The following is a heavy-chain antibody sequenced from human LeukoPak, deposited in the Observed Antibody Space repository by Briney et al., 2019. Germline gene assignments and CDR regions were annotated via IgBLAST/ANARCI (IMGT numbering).Heavy chain of an antibody. CDR3: AELGITMIGGV. V-gene: IGHV3-48*03. Sequence: GGSLRLSCAASGFTFSSYEMNWVRQAPGKGLEWVSYISSSGSTIYYADSVKGRFTISRDNAKNSLYLQMNTLRAEDTAVYYCAELGITMIGGVWGKGTTVTISS. CDR1: GFTFSSYE. J-gene: IGHJ6*04. CDR2: ISSSGSTI. D-gene: IGHD3-10*02.